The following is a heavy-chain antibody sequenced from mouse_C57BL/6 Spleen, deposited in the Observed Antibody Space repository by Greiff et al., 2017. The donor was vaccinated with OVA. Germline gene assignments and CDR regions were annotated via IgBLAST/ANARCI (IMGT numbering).Heavy chain of an antibody. CDR1: GYTFTSYW. CDR2: IDPSDSET. D-gene: IGHD1-1*01. Sequence: QVQLKQPGAELVRPGSSVKLSCKASGYTFTSYWMHWVKQRPIQGLEWIGNIDPSDSETHYNQKFKDKATLTVDKSSSTAYMQLSSLTSEDSAVYYCARDMTTVVATDWYFDVWGTGTTVTVSS. V-gene: IGHV1-52*01. CDR3: ARDMTTVVATDWYFDV. J-gene: IGHJ1*03.